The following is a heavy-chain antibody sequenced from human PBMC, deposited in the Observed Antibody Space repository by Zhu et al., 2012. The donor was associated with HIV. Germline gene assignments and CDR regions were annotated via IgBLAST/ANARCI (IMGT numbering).Heavy chain of an antibody. D-gene: IGHD3-10*01. V-gene: IGHV4-38-2*01. CDR2: IYHSGST. CDR1: GYSISSGYY. CDR3: ARVFGELFFFDY. Sequence: QVQLQESGPGLVKPSETLSLTCAVSGYSISSGYYWGWIRQPPGKGLEWIGSIYHSGSTYYNPSLKSRVTISVDTSKNQFSLKLSSVTAADTAVYYCARVFGELFFFDYWGQGTLVTVSS. J-gene: IGHJ4*02.